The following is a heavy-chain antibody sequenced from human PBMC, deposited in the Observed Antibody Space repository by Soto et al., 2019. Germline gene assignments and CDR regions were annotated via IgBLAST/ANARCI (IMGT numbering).Heavy chain of an antibody. Sequence: QVQLVQSGAEVKKPGSSVKVSCKASGGTFSSYTISWVRQAPGQGLEWMGRIIPILGIANYAQKFQGRVTITADKSTSTDYMELSSLSSEYTAVYYCARDWGLGIWGQGTMVTVSS. CDR3: ARDWGLGI. CDR1: GGTFSSYT. D-gene: IGHD3-16*01. CDR2: IIPILGIA. J-gene: IGHJ3*02. V-gene: IGHV1-69*08.